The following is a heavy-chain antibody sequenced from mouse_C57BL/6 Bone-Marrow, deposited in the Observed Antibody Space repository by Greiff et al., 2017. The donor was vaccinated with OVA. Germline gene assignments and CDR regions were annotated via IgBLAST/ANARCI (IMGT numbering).Heavy chain of an antibody. CDR1: GYTFTDYE. CDR3: TGLGLAY. Sequence: QVQLQQSGAELVRPGASVTLSCKASGYTFTDYEMHWVKQTPVHGLEWIGAIDPETGGTAYNQKFQGKAILTADKSSSTAYMELRSLTSEDSAVYYCTGLGLAYWGQGTLVTVSA. V-gene: IGHV1-15*01. J-gene: IGHJ3*01. D-gene: IGHD4-1*01. CDR2: IDPETGGT.